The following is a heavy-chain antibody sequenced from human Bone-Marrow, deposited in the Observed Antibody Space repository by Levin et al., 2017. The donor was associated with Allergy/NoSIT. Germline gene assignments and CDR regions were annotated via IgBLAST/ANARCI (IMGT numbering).Heavy chain of an antibody. CDR2: ISHDGTNR. CDR3: ARSGLGARNLGDYYYGMDV. V-gene: IGHV3-30*09. CDR1: GFTFSGYA. J-gene: IGHJ6*02. Sequence: PGGSLRLSCAASGFTFSGYAMHWVRQAPGKGLEWVSVISHDGTNRFYADSVKGRFAISRDDSNHTLLLQMNSLRPADTATYYCARSGLGARNLGDYYYGMDVWGQGSTVSVTS. D-gene: IGHD6-6*01.